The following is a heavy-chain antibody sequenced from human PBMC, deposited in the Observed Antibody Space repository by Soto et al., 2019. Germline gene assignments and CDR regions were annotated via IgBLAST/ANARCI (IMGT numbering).Heavy chain of an antibody. J-gene: IGHJ6*03. D-gene: IGHD4-17*01. Sequence: SETLSLTCAVYGGSFSGYYWSWIRQPPGKGLEWIGEINHSGSTNYNPSLKSRVTISVDTSKNQFSLKLSSVTAADTAVYYCARAGRPDYGNYYYYYMDVWGKGTTVTVSS. CDR2: INHSGST. CDR3: ARAGRPDYGNYYYYYMDV. V-gene: IGHV4-34*01. CDR1: GGSFSGYY.